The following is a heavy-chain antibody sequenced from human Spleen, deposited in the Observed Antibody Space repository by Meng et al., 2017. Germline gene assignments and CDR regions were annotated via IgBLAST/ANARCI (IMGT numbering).Heavy chain of an antibody. D-gene: IGHD4-17*01. J-gene: IGHJ4*02. Sequence: ASVKVSCKASGYTFTNYALNWVRQAPGQGLEWMGWINTNTGTPTYAQAFTGRFVFSLDTSVSTAYLQISSLKAEDTAVYYCARYSSSGDSLFDYWGQGPLVPSPQ. CDR3: ARYSSSGDSLFDY. V-gene: IGHV7-4-1*02. CDR1: GYTFTNYA. CDR2: INTNTGTP.